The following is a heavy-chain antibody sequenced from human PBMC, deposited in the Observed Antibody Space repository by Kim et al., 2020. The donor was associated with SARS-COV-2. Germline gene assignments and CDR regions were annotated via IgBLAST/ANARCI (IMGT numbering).Heavy chain of an antibody. V-gene: IGHV3-48*02. D-gene: IGHD3-22*01. CDR3: ARESPRLLDY. CDR2: TR. J-gene: IGHJ4*02. Sequence: TRYYADSVKGRFTISRDNAKNSLYLQMNSLRDEDTAVYYCARESPRLLDYWGQGTLVTVSS.